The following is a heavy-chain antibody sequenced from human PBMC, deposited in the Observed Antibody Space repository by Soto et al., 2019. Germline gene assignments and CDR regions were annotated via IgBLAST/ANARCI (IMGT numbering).Heavy chain of an antibody. CDR2: ISGSGVST. Sequence: GGSLRLSCAASGFTFSSYAMSWVRQAPGKGLEWVSGISGSGVSTYYADSVKVRFAISRDNSKNTLYLQMNSLRAEDTAVYYCAKNPSSSSSSDYWGQGTLVTVSS. D-gene: IGHD6-6*01. CDR1: GFTFSSYA. V-gene: IGHV3-23*01. J-gene: IGHJ4*02. CDR3: AKNPSSSSSSDY.